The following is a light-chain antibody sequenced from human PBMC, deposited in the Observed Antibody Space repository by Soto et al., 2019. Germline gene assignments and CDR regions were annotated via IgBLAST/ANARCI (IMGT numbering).Light chain of an antibody. CDR3: QQYNNWTLYT. V-gene: IGKV3-15*01. CDR1: QSVSSN. CDR2: CES. J-gene: IGKJ2*01. Sequence: EIVMTQSPATLSVSPGERATLSCRASQSVSSNLAWYQQKPGQAPRLLIYCESTRATSIPARFSGSGYGTEFNLTISTMQPADFAVYYCQQYNNWTLYTFGQGTKLEI.